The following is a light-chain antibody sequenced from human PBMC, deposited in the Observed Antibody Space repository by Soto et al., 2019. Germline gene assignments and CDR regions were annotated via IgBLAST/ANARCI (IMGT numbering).Light chain of an antibody. CDR2: DAS. Sequence: DIQMTQSPSTLSASVGDRVTITCRASQSISSWLAWYQQKPGKAPKLLIYDASSLESGVPSRFSGSGSGTEFTLTISSLQPDDFATYYCQQYNSYWPFGQGT. V-gene: IGKV1-5*01. CDR3: QQYNSYWP. CDR1: QSISSW. J-gene: IGKJ1*01.